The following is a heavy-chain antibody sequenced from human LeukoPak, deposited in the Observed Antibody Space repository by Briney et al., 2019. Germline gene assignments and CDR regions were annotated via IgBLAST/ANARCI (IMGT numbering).Heavy chain of an antibody. CDR2: ISYSGST. D-gene: IGHD6-13*01. J-gene: IGHJ3*02. V-gene: IGHV4-59*08. CDR1: GGSLSNYY. CDR3: ARHTSSSWLHAFDI. Sequence: PSETLSLTCSVSGGSLSNYYWSWIRQPPGKGLEWIGYISYSGSTNYNPSLKSRVTISVDTSKNQFSLKLSSVTAADTAVYYCARHTSSSWLHAFDIWGQGTMVTVSS.